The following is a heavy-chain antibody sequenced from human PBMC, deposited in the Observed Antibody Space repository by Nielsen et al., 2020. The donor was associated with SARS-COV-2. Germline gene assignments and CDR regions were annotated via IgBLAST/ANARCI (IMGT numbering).Heavy chain of an antibody. CDR3: ASLTAGSFPYYYGMDV. Sequence: SETLSLTCTVSGGSISSYYWSWIRQPPGKGMEWNGYTYYSGSTNYNTSLKSRVTISVDTSKNQFSLKLSSVTAADTAVYYCASLTAGSFPYYYGMDVWGQGTTVTVSS. CDR1: GGSISSYY. J-gene: IGHJ6*02. D-gene: IGHD6-13*01. V-gene: IGHV4-59*08. CDR2: TYYSGST.